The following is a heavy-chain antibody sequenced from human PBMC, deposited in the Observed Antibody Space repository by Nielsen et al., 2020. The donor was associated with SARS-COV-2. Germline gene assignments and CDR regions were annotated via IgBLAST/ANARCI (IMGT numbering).Heavy chain of an antibody. CDR2: INAGNGNT. CDR3: ARGRGYSSSRWFDP. J-gene: IGHJ5*02. D-gene: IGHD5-18*01. CDR1: GYTFTSYA. V-gene: IGHV1-3*01. Sequence: ASVKVSCKASGYTFTSYAMHWVRQAPGQRLEWMGWINAGNGNTKYSQRFQGRVTITRDTSASTAYMELSSLRSEDTAVYYCARGRGYSSSRWFDPWGQGTLVTVSS.